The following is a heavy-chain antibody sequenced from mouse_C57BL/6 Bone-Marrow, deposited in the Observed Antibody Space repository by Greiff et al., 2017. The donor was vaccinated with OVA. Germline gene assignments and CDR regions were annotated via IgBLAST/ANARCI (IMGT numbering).Heavy chain of an antibody. V-gene: IGHV7-3*01. J-gene: IGHJ3*01. CDR1: GFTFTDYY. CDR2: IRNKANGYTT. CDR3: ARPRQAAWFAY. Sequence: EVKLVESGGGLVQPGGSLSLSCAASGFTFTDYYMSWVRQPPGKALEWLGFIRNKANGYTTEYSASVKGRFTISRDNSQSILYLQMNALRAEDSATYYCARPRQAAWFAYWGQGTLVTVSA.